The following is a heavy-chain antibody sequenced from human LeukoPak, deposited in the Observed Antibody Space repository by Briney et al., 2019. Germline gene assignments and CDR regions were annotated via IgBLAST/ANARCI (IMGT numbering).Heavy chain of an antibody. CDR2: IYPGDSNT. CDR3: ARHSSHYSVWRSPGPGWDRNWYFDL. V-gene: IGHV5-51*01. Sequence: GECLKISCQGSGYSFTNYWIGWVRQMPGKGLEWMGIIYPGDSNTIYSPSFQGQVTISADKSISTAYLQWSSLEASDSAMYFCARHSSHYSVWRSPGPGWDRNWYFDLWGRGTPVTVSS. J-gene: IGHJ2*01. D-gene: IGHD3-16*01. CDR1: GYSFTNYW.